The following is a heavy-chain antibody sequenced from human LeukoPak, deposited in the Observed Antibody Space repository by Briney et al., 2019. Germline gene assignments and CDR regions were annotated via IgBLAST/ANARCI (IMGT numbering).Heavy chain of an antibody. CDR2: ISRSSSTI. J-gene: IGHJ4*02. D-gene: IGHD4-17*01. CDR3: ARDFKGDYGSGFDS. Sequence: PGGSLRLSCAASGFTFSSYSMNWVRQAPGKGLEWVSYISRSSSTISYADSVKGRFTISRDNAKNTLYLQMNSLRGEDTAVYYCARDFKGDYGSGFDSWGQGTLVTVSS. CDR1: GFTFSSYS. V-gene: IGHV3-48*04.